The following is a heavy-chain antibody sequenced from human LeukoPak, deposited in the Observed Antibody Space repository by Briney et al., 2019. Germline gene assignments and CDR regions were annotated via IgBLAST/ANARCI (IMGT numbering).Heavy chain of an antibody. CDR2: IYYSGST. CDR3: ARELDYDSSGYTGGFDP. CDR1: GGSISSYY. Sequence: PSETLSLTCTVSGGSISSYYWSWIRQPPGKGLEWIGYIYYSGSTNYNPSLKSRVTISVDTSKNQFSLKLSSVTAADTAVYYWARELDYDSSGYTGGFDPWGQGTLVTVSS. D-gene: IGHD3-22*01. V-gene: IGHV4-59*01. J-gene: IGHJ5*02.